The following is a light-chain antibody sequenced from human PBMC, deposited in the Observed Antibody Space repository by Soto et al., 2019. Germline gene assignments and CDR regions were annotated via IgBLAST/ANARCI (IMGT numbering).Light chain of an antibody. Sequence: EIVLTQSPGILSLSLGERATLSCRASQSITSDYLAWYQQKPGQAPRLLIYGASTRATGIPDRFSGRGSGTDFTHTISRLEPEDLAVYYCQQHGRSPWTFGRGTKVEIK. J-gene: IGKJ1*01. V-gene: IGKV3-20*01. CDR3: QQHGRSPWT. CDR2: GAS. CDR1: QSITSDY.